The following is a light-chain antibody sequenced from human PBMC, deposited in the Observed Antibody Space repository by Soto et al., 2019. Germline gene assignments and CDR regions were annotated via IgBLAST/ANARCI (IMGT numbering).Light chain of an antibody. CDR1: QSVDTY. CDR2: DTS. V-gene: IGKV3-11*01. Sequence: IPLTQSPAILSLSPGQRATLSCTASQSVDTYIAWYQQRPGQPPRLLIHDTSHRASVVPARFRSSGSGTVFTLTITSLYPEDFGVYFCQQRRNWVSFGPGTRL. CDR3: QQRRNWVS. J-gene: IGKJ3*01.